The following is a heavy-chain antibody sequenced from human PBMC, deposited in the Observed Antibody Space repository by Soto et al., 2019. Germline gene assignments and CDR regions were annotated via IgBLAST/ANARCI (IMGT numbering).Heavy chain of an antibody. CDR2: INPNSGGT. J-gene: IGHJ4*02. V-gene: IGHV1-2*02. CDR1: GYTFTGYY. Sequence: GDSVKVSCKASGYTFTGYYMHWVRQAPGQGLEWMGWINPNSGGTNYAQKFQGRVTMTRDTSISTAYMELSRLRSDDTAVYYCARQIGEGVVPDYCGQGTLVTVYS. CDR3: ARQIGEGVVPDY. D-gene: IGHD2-15*01.